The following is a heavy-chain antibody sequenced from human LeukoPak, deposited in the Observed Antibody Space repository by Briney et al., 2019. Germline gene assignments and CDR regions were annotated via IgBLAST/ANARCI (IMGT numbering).Heavy chain of an antibody. CDR2: ISGYNGNT. CDR3: ARDLVAVAGGDYYYYGMDV. CDR1: GYTFTSYG. V-gene: IGHV1-18*01. J-gene: IGHJ6*02. D-gene: IGHD6-19*01. Sequence: ASVKVSCKASGYTFTSYGISWVRQAPGQGLEWMGWISGYNGNTKYAQKLQGRVTMTTNTSTSTAYMELRSLRSDDTAVYYCARDLVAVAGGDYYYYGMDVWGQGTTVTVSS.